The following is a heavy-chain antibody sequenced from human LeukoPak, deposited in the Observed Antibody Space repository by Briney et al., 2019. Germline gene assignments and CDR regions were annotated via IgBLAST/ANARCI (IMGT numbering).Heavy chain of an antibody. CDR3: ARSMVTIPIPGGY. J-gene: IGHJ4*02. D-gene: IGHD5-24*01. V-gene: IGHV3-74*01. CDR2: INSDGSST. CDR1: GFTFSSYW. Sequence: GSLRLSCAASGFTFSSYWMHWVRQAPGKGLLWVSRINSDGSSTSYADSVKGRSTISRDNAKNTLYLQMNSLRAEDTAVYYCARSMVTIPIPGGYWGQGTLVTVSS.